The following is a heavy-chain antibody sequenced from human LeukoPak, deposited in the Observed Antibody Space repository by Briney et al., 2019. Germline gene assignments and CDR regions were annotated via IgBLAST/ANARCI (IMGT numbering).Heavy chain of an antibody. CDR2: IYPGDSDT. D-gene: IGHD2-15*01. Sequence: NAGESLKISCKGSGYSFTSYWIGWVRQMPGKGLEWMGIIYPGDSDTRYSPSFQGQVTISADKSISTAYLQWSSLKASDTAMYYGARQYCSGGSCYSDYWGQGTLVTVSS. CDR1: GYSFTSYW. V-gene: IGHV5-51*01. CDR3: ARQYCSGGSCYSDY. J-gene: IGHJ4*02.